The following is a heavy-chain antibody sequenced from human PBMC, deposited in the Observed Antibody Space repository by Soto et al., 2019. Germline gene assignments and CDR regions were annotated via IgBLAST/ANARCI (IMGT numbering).Heavy chain of an antibody. D-gene: IGHD1-26*01. CDR3: AKQKMGVIRALDY. CDR1: GFTFSNYA. J-gene: IGHJ4*02. CDR2: IRETGNT. Sequence: EVQILQSGGGLEQPGGSLRLSCAASGFTFSNYAMSWIRQAPGKGLEWVSTIRETGNTYYADSVRGRFATSRDNSENTLYLQMRSLRAEDTAVYYCAKQKMGVIRALDYWGQGTLVTVSS. V-gene: IGHV3-23*01.